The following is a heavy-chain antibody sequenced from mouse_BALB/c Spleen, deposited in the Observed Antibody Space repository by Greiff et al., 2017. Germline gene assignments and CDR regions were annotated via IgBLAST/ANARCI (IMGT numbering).Heavy chain of an antibody. Sequence: VKLVESGPGLVQPSQSLSITCTVSGFSLTSYGVHWVRQSPGKGLEWLGVIWSGGSTDYNAAFISRLSISKDNSKSQVFFKMNSLQANDTAIYYCARSEGPYPLYAMDYWGQGTSVTVSS. V-gene: IGHV2-2*02. CDR2: IWSGGST. CDR1: GFSLTSYG. CDR3: ARSEGPYPLYAMDY. D-gene: IGHD2-10*01. J-gene: IGHJ4*01.